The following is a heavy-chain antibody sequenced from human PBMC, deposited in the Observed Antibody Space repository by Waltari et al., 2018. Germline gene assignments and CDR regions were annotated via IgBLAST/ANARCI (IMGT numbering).Heavy chain of an antibody. D-gene: IGHD4-17*01. Sequence: QVQLQESGPGLVKPSQTLSLTCTVSGGSISSGGYYWSWIRQHPGKGLEWIGYIYYSGSTYYNPSLKSRVTISVDTSKNQFTLKLSSVTAADTAVYYCARGDNGDSRFDYWGQGILVTVSS. J-gene: IGHJ4*02. CDR3: ARGDNGDSRFDY. V-gene: IGHV4-31*03. CDR2: IYYSGST. CDR1: GGSISSGGYY.